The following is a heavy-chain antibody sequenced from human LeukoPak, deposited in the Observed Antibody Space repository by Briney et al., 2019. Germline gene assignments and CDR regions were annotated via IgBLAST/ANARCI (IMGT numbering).Heavy chain of an antibody. CDR2: INHSGST. CDR3: ARGGGYGGSLGY. D-gene: IGHD4-23*01. Sequence: SETLSLTCAVYGGSFSGYYWSWIRQPPGKGLEWIGEINHSGSTNYNPSLKSRVTISVDTSKNQFSLKLSSVTAADTAVYYCARGGGYGGSLGYWGQGTLVTVSS. V-gene: IGHV4-34*01. CDR1: GGSFSGYY. J-gene: IGHJ4*02.